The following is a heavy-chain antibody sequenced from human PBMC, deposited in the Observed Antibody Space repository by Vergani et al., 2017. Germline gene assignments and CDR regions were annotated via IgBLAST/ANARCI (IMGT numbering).Heavy chain of an antibody. CDR2: IWYDGSNK. D-gene: IGHD6-13*01. Sequence: QVQLVESGGGVVQPGRSLRLSCAASGFTFSSYGMHWVRQAPGQGLEWVAVIWYDGSNKYYADSVKGRFTISRDNSKNTLYLQMNSLRAEDTAVYYCAREGAAAGAFDIWGQGTMVTVSS. V-gene: IGHV3-33*01. CDR1: GFTFSSYG. J-gene: IGHJ3*02. CDR3: AREGAAAGAFDI.